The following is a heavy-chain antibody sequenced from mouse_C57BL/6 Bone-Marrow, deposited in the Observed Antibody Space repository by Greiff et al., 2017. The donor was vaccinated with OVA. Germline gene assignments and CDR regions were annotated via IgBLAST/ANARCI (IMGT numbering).Heavy chain of an antibody. D-gene: IGHD1-1*01. CDR2: IYPRSGNT. Sequence: VQLQQSGAELARPGASVKLSCKASGYTFTSYGISWVKQRTGQGLEWIGEIYPRSGNTYYNEKFKGKATLTADKSSSTAYMELRSPTSEDSAVYFCARWDYYGSSYDYYAMDYWGQGTSVTVSS. CDR3: ARWDYYGSSYDYYAMDY. CDR1: GYTFTSYG. J-gene: IGHJ4*01. V-gene: IGHV1-81*01.